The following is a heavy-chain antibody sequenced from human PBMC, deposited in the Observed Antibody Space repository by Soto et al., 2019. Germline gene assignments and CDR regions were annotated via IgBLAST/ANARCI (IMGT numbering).Heavy chain of an antibody. CDR1: GGSIISGDYY. J-gene: IGHJ4*02. D-gene: IGHD3-22*01. CDR2: IYYSGST. CDR3: ARAEVDYDSSGSFDY. Sequence: QVQLQESGPGLVTPSQTLSLTCTVSGGSIISGDYYWSWISQPPGKGLEWIGYIYYSGSTYYTPALKSRVTMSVDTPKNQFSLKLTSVTAADTALYYCARAEVDYDSSGSFDYWGQGTLVTVSS. V-gene: IGHV4-30-4*01.